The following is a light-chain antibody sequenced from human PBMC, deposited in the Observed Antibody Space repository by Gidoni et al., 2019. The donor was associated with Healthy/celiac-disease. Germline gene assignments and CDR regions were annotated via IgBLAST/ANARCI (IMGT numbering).Light chain of an antibody. CDR3: QQRSNWPRWT. J-gene: IGKJ1*01. CDR2: DPS. V-gene: IGKV3-11*01. Sequence: EIVLHHSPPTLSLSPGERATPSCRASQSVSSYLAWYQQKPGQAPRLLIYDPSNRATGIPARLSGSGSGTDFTLTISSLEPEDFAVYYCQQRSNWPRWTFXQXTKVEIK. CDR1: QSVSSY.